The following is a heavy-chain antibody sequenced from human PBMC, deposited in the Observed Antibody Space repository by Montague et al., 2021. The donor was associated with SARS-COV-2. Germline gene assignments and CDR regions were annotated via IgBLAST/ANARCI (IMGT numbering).Heavy chain of an antibody. CDR2: IYYTENT. CDR3: ARPGSGYSYGSGAFDY. Sequence: SETLSLTCTVSGGSISNSIYYWDWIRQPPGKGLEWIGSIYYTENTYYNPSLKSRVTISIDTSKNQFSLKLSSVTAADTAAYYCARPGSGYSYGSGAFDYWAQGTLVTVSS. J-gene: IGHJ4*02. V-gene: IGHV4-39*01. CDR1: GGSISNSIYY. D-gene: IGHD5-18*01.